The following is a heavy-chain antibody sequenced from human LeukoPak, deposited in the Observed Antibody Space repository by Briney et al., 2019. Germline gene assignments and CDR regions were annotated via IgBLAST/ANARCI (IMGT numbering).Heavy chain of an antibody. CDR1: GFTFSSYS. J-gene: IGHJ4*02. Sequence: GGSLRLSCSASGFTFSSYSMHWVRQAPGKGLEYVSAISYTGGTTYYADSVKGRFTISRDDSKNTLYLQMSSLRVEDTAVYYCVQRGDAYNVWGQGTMVTVSS. V-gene: IGHV3-64D*06. CDR2: ISYTGGTT. CDR3: VQRGDAYNV. D-gene: IGHD5-24*01.